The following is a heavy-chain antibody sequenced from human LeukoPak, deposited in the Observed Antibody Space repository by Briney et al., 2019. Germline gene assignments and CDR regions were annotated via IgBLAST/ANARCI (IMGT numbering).Heavy chain of an antibody. CDR1: GHTFSSYW. CDR3: ASGGLDY. V-gene: IGHV3-7*01. CDR2: IKQDGSEK. D-gene: IGHD2-15*01. Sequence: GGSLRLSCGASGHTFSSYWMSWVRQAPGKGLEWVANIKQDGSEKYYVDSVKGRFTISRDNAKNSLYLQMNSLRAEDTAVYYCASGGLDYWGQGTLVTVSS. J-gene: IGHJ4*02.